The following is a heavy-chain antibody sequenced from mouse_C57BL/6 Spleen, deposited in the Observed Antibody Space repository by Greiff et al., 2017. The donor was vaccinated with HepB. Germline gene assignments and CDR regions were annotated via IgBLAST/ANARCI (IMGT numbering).Heavy chain of an antibody. CDR2: IDPSDSYT. J-gene: IGHJ2*01. V-gene: IGHV1-59*01. CDR1: GYTFTSYW. CDR3: ARWGREGY. Sequence: QVQLKQPGAELVRPGTSVKLSCKASGYTFTSYWMHWVKQRPGQGLEWIGVIDPSDSYTNYNQKFKGKATLTVDTSSSTAYMQLSSLTSEDSAVYYCARWGREGYWGQGTTRTVSS.